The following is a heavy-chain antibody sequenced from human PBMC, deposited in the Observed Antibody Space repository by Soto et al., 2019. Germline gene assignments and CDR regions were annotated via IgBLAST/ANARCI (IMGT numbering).Heavy chain of an antibody. CDR2: INPVGGST. CDR3: ARDSDAAYYYDPRGYYPYNWFDP. D-gene: IGHD3-22*01. V-gene: IGHV1-46*01. Sequence: GASVKVSCKASGYTFTSHGISWVRQAPGQGLEWMGVINPVGGSTNYAQNFQGRVTMTRDTSTSTVNMELSSLRSDDTAVYYCARDSDAAYYYDPRGYYPYNWFDPWGQGTLVTVSS. CDR1: GYTFTSHG. J-gene: IGHJ5*02.